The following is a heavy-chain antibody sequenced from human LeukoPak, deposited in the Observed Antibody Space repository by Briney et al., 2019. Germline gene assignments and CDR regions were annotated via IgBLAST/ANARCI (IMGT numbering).Heavy chain of an antibody. J-gene: IGHJ6*03. CDR2: ISGSGGST. Sequence: PGGSLRLSCAASGFTFSSYAVSWVRQAPGKGLEWVSAISGSGGSTYYADSVKGRFTISRDNSKNTLYLQMNSLRAEDTAVYYCAKTPSLASTYYDFWSGYNYYYMDVWGKGTTVTVSS. D-gene: IGHD3-3*01. V-gene: IGHV3-23*01. CDR3: AKTPSLASTYYDFWSGYNYYYMDV. CDR1: GFTFSSYA.